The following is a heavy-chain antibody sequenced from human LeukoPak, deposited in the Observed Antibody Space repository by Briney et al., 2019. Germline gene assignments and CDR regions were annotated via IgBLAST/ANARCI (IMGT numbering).Heavy chain of an antibody. J-gene: IGHJ4*02. CDR1: GYTFTGYY. CDR3: ARAPLGSSGYFDY. CDR2: INPNSGGT. V-gene: IGHV1-2*04. D-gene: IGHD3-22*01. Sequence: ASVKVSCKASGYTFTGYYMHWVRQAPGQGLEWMGWINPNSGGTNYAQKFQGWVTMTRDTSISTAYMELSRLRSDDTAVYYCARAPLGSSGYFDYWGQGTLVTVSS.